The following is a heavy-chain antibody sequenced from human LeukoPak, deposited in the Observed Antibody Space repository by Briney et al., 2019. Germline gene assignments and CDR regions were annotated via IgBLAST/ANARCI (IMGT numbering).Heavy chain of an antibody. CDR1: GFTFSSYS. CDR3: AKGVTGTTW. CDR2: ISSSSTII. J-gene: IGHJ4*02. D-gene: IGHD1-7*01. Sequence: AALRLSCAASGFTFSSYSMNWVRQAPGKGLEWVSYISSSSTIIYYADSVKGRFTISRDNAKNSLYLQMHSLRAEDTAVYYCAKGVTGTTWWGQGTLVTVSS. V-gene: IGHV3-48*04.